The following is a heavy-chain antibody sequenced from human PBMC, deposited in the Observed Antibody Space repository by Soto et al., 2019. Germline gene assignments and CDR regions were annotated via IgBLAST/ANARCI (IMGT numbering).Heavy chain of an antibody. Sequence: SETLSLTCTVSGGSISSYYWNWIRQPPGKGLEWIGYVYYSGGTTYNPSLKSRVTISVDTSKNQFSLRLSSVTTADTAVYYCARDGTSGSYWDHWGQGPPVTVS. J-gene: IGHJ4*02. CDR1: GGSISSYY. CDR3: ARDGTSGSYWDH. D-gene: IGHD1-26*01. CDR2: VYYSGGT. V-gene: IGHV4-59*01.